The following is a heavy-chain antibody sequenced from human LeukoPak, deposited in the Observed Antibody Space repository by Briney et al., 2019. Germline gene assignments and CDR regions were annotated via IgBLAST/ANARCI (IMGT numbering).Heavy chain of an antibody. CDR1: GFTFSSYA. V-gene: IGHV3-23*01. CDR3: ARRSQCNSFTCSKGGGFDI. J-gene: IGHJ3*02. Sequence: PGGSLRLSCAASGFTFSSYAMSWVRQAPGKGLEWVSAISGSGGSTYYADSVKGRFTISRDNSKNTLYLQMNSLRAEDTAVYYCARRSQCNSFTCSKGGGFDIWGQGTMVIVSS. CDR2: ISGSGGST. D-gene: IGHD2/OR15-2a*01.